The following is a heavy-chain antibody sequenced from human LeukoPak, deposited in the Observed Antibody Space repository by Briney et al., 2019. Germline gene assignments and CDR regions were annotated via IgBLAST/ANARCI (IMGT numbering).Heavy chain of an antibody. Sequence: PSETLSLTCTVSGGSISSYYWSWIRQPPGKGLEWIGYIYYSGSTNYNPSLKSRVTISVDTSKNQFSLKLSSVTAADTAVYYCARETEWLIDYWGQGTLVTASS. CDR2: IYYSGST. V-gene: IGHV4-59*01. CDR3: ARETEWLIDY. D-gene: IGHD6-19*01. J-gene: IGHJ4*02. CDR1: GGSISSYY.